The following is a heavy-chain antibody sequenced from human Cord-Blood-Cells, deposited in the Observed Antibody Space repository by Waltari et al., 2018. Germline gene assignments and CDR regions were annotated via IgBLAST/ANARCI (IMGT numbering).Heavy chain of an antibody. CDR2: IYYSGST. D-gene: IGHD2-8*02. CDR3: ASPTGYFDY. CDR1: GGSISSSSYY. J-gene: IGHJ4*02. V-gene: IGHV4-39*01. Sequence: QLQLQESAPGLVKPSETLSLTRPVSGGSISSSSYYWCWIRQPPGKELEWIGSIYYSGSTVYTPSLKSRVTISVDTSKNQFSLKLSFVTAADTAVYYCASPTGYFDYWGQGTLVTVSS.